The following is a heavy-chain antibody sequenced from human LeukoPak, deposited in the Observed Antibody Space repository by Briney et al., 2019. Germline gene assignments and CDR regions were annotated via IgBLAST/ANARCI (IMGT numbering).Heavy chain of an antibody. J-gene: IGHJ4*02. D-gene: IGHD3-3*01. CDR1: GDSVSSNSAA. Sequence: SQILSLTCAISGDSVSSNSAAWNWIRQSPSRGLEWLGRTYYRSKWYNDYAVSVKSRITINPDTSKNQFSLQLNSVTPEDTAVYYCAREPYYDFWSGYLNYWGQGTLVTVSS. V-gene: IGHV6-1*01. CDR2: TYYRSKWYN. CDR3: AREPYYDFWSGYLNY.